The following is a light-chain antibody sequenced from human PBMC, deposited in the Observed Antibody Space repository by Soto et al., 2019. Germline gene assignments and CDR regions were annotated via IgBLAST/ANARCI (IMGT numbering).Light chain of an antibody. Sequence: AIQMTQAPSSLSASVVDRFTITSLASQGIRNELGLYQQKPGKAPKLLIYGASNLQSGVPSSFSGSGSGTDFTLTISSLQPEDFATYYCLQDYNYHWTFGQGTKVDIK. J-gene: IGKJ1*01. CDR1: QGIRNE. V-gene: IGKV1-6*01. CDR3: LQDYNYHWT. CDR2: GAS.